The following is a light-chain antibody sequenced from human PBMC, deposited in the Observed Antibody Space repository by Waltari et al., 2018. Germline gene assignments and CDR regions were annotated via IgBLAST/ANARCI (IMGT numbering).Light chain of an antibody. J-gene: IGKJ1*01. CDR3: QHYVNLPVT. CDR1: QCVSRP. Sequence: SCRASQCVSRPLAWYQQKPGQAPMLLIYAASTRATGVPDRFSGSGSGTDFSLTISRLDPEDFAVYYCQHYVNLPVTFGQGTKVEI. CDR2: AAS. V-gene: IGKV3-20*01.